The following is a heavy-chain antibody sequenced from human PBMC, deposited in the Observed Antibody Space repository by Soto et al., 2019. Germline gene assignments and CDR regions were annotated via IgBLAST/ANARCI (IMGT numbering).Heavy chain of an antibody. CDR1: GFTFSSYA. CDR2: ISSSSSST. V-gene: IGHV3-21*01. J-gene: IGHJ6*03. D-gene: IGHD2-2*01. CDR3: ARDRSCSSTSCYLAGVSDYYYMDV. Sequence: PGGSLRLSCAASGFTFSSYAMSWVRQAPGKGLEWVSAISSSSSSTYYADSVKGRFTISRDNAKNSLYLQMNSLRAEDTAVYYCARDRSCSSTSCYLAGVSDYYYMDVWGKGTTVTVSS.